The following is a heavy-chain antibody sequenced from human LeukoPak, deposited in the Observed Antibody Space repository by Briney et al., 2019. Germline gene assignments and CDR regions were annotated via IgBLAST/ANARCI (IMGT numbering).Heavy chain of an antibody. Sequence: PGGSLRLSCAASGFSVSSNYMSWVCQAPGKGLEWVAVLYRGGDTYYADSVKGRITISRDISKNTLYLQMNSLRAEDTAVYNCARDSYSDSEGVRWFDPWGQGTLVTVSS. V-gene: IGHV3-66*01. D-gene: IGHD1-26*01. CDR3: ARDSYSDSEGVRWFDP. CDR1: GFSVSSNY. J-gene: IGHJ5*02. CDR2: LYRGGDT.